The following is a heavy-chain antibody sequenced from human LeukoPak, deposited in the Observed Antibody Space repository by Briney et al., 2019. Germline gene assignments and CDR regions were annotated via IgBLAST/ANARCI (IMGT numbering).Heavy chain of an antibody. J-gene: IGHJ4*02. CDR1: GGSISSSSYY. Sequence: PSETLSLTCTVSGGSISSSSYYWGWIRQPPGKGLEWIGSIYYSGSTYYNPSLKSRVTISVDTSKNQFSLKLSSVTAADTAVYYCARLAPSDLIYYYDSSGYQVDYWGQGTLVTVSS. CDR3: ARLAPSDLIYYYDSSGYQVDY. V-gene: IGHV4-39*01. D-gene: IGHD3-22*01. CDR2: IYYSGST.